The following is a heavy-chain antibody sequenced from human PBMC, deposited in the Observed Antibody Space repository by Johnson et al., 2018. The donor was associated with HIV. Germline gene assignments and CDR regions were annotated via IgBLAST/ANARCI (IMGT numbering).Heavy chain of an antibody. D-gene: IGHD6-19*01. CDR1: GFTFSFYA. Sequence: QVQLVESGGGVAQPGRSLRLSCAASGFTFSFYAMHWVRQAPGKGLEWVALILYDGSNKYYADSAKGRLPIYRDNSKHSLYLQINSLRAGVTAVYYCGRGLYSSAWYFGDLYAFDVWGQGTMVTVSS. J-gene: IGHJ3*01. CDR2: ILYDGSNK. CDR3: GRGLYSSAWYFGDLYAFDV. V-gene: IGHV3-30-3*01.